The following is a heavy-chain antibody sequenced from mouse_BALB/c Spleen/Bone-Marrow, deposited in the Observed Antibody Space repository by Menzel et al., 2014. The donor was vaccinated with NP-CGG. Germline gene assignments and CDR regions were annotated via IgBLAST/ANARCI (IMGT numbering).Heavy chain of an antibody. J-gene: IGHJ4*01. CDR3: ARSDGYRDMDY. V-gene: IGHV1-82*01. Sequence: QVQLQQSGPELVKPGASVKISCKASGYAFSSSWMNWVKQRPGQGLEWIGRIYPGDGDTKHNGKFKGKATLTADKSSSTAYMQLSSLTSVDSAVYFCARSDGYRDMDYCGQGTSVTVSS. CDR1: GYAFSSSW. CDR2: IYPGDGDT. D-gene: IGHD2-3*01.